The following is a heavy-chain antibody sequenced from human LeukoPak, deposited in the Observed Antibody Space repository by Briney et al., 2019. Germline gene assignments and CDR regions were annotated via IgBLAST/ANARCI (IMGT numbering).Heavy chain of an antibody. CDR1: GFTVSFNY. CDR2: IYSGGST. CDR3: ARAQWRTYSYYYMDV. J-gene: IGHJ6*03. V-gene: IGHV3-53*01. Sequence: GSLRLSCSAPGFTVSFNYLSWVRQAPGEGLEWILVIYSGGSTYYADSVKGRFTISRDDSKNTLYLQMNSLRAEDTAIYYCARAQWRTYSYYYMDVWGKGTTVTVSS. D-gene: IGHD6-19*01.